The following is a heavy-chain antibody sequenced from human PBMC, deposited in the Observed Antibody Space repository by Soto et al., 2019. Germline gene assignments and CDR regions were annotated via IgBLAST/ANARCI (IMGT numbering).Heavy chain of an antibody. CDR3: FMGHYMDV. V-gene: IGHV3-7*01. CDR2: IKQDGSEK. CDR1: GFMFDTYW. Sequence: GGSLRLSCVGSGFMFDTYWMSWVRQAPGKGLEWVANIKQDGSEKYYVDSVKGRFTISRDNAKNSLYLQMNSLRAEDTALYYCFMGHYMDVWGKGTTVTVSS. J-gene: IGHJ6*03. D-gene: IGHD3-10*01.